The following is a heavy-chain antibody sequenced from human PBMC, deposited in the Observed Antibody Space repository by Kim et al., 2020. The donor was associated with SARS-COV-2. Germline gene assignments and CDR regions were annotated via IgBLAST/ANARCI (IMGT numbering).Heavy chain of an antibody. D-gene: IGHD2-2*01. CDR2: ISWNSGSI. CDR3: AKDINLEWVFVPIAFDI. V-gene: IGHV3-9*01. Sequence: GGSLRLSCAASGFTFDDYAMHWVRQAPGKGLEWVSGISWNSGSIGYADSVKGRFTISRDNAKNSLYLQMNSLRAEDTALYYCAKDINLEWVFVPIAFDIWGQGTMVTVSS. CDR1: GFTFDDYA. J-gene: IGHJ3*02.